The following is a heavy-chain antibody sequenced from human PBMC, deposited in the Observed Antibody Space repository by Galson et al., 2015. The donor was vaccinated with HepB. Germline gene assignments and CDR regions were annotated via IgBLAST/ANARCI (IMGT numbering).Heavy chain of an antibody. J-gene: IGHJ4*02. CDR3: ARADTDF. D-gene: IGHD5-18*01. Sequence: SLRLSCAASGFNFNIYSMNWVRQAPGKGLEWVSYISSSSRLMYYADSVKGRFTISRDNAKNSVFLQMNSLRDEDTAVYYCARADTDFWGQGTLVSVSS. V-gene: IGHV3-48*02. CDR2: ISSSSRLM. CDR1: GFNFNIYS.